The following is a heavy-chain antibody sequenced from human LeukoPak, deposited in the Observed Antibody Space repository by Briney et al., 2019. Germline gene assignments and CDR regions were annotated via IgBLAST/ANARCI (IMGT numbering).Heavy chain of an antibody. J-gene: IGHJ4*02. V-gene: IGHV4-30-4*01. CDR2: IYYSGST. Sequence: SETLSLTCTVSGGSISSGDYYWSWIRQPPGKGLEWIGYIYYSGSTYYNPSLKSRVTLSLDTSKNQFSLKLRSVTAADTAVYYCARGDEGWNYPGYLDYWGQGTLVTVSS. CDR3: ARGDEGWNYPGYLDY. CDR1: GGSISSGDYY. D-gene: IGHD1-7*01.